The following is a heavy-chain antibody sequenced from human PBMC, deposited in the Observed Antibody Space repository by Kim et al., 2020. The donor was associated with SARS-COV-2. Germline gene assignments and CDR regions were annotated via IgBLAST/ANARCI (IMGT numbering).Heavy chain of an antibody. J-gene: IGHJ4*02. CDR3: ARDSSYFDY. Sequence: GGSQRLSCAASGFTFSSYSMHWVRQAPGKGLEWVAVISYDGSNKYYADSVKGRFTISRDNSKNTLYLQMNSLRPEDTALYYCARDSSYFDYWGQGTLVTVSS. V-gene: IGHV3-30*04. CDR2: ISYDGSNK. CDR1: GFTFSSYS.